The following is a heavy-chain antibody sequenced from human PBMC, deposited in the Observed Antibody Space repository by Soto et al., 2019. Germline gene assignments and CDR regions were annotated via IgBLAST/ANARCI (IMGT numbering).Heavy chain of an antibody. Sequence: GGSLRLSCAASGFTFSGYAMSWVRQAPGKGLEWVSAISGSGGSTYYADSVKGRFTISRDNSKNTLYLQMNSLRAEDTAVYYCAKDLRFLEWPPGYFDYWGQGTLVTVSS. D-gene: IGHD3-3*01. CDR3: AKDLRFLEWPPGYFDY. J-gene: IGHJ4*02. CDR2: ISGSGGST. V-gene: IGHV3-23*01. CDR1: GFTFSGYA.